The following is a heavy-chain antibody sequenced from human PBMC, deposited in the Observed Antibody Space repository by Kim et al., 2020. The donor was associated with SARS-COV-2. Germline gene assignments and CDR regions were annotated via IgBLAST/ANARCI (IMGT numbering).Heavy chain of an antibody. D-gene: IGHD4-17*01. J-gene: IGHJ4*02. CDR1: GGSISSGGYY. CDR3: ARSDYGDYGYYFDY. Sequence: SETLSLTCTVSGGSISSGGYYWSWIRQHPGKGLEWIGYIYYSGSTYYNPSLKSRVTISVDTSKNQFSLKLSSVTAADTAVYYCARSDYGDYGYYFDYWGQGTLVTVSS. V-gene: IGHV4-31*03. CDR2: IYYSGST.